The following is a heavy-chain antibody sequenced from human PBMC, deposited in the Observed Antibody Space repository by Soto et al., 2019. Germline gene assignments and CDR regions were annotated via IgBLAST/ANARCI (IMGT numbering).Heavy chain of an antibody. CDR3: ARVSPSYCGGADCYSGGVWIDS. Sequence: PSETLSLTCTVSGGSISSYYWTWSRQPPGKGREWIAYIHSGYTSRNPSLKSRVTISIDTSKNQFSLRVNSVTSADTAIYDCARVSPSYCGGADCYSGGVWIDSWGQGTLVTVSS. V-gene: IGHV4-59*01. D-gene: IGHD2-21*02. CDR2: IHSGYT. CDR1: GGSISSYY. J-gene: IGHJ4*02.